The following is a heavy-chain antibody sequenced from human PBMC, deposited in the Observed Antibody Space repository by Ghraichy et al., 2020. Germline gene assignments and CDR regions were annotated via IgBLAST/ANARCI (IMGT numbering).Heavy chain of an antibody. D-gene: IGHD1-26*01. Sequence: SVKVSCKASGGTFSSYAISWVRQAPGQGLEWMGGIIPIFGTANYAQKFQGRVTITADESTSTAYMELSSLRSEDTAVYYCARPVGATGGVWFDPWGQGTLVTVSS. CDR1: GGTFSSYA. CDR2: IIPIFGTA. V-gene: IGHV1-69*13. J-gene: IGHJ5*02. CDR3: ARPVGATGGVWFDP.